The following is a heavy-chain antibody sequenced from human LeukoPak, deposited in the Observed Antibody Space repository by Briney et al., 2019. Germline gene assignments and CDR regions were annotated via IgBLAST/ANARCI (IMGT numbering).Heavy chain of an antibody. V-gene: IGHV4-34*01. Sequence: KPSETLSLTCAVYGGSFSGYYWSWIRQPPGKGLEWIGKINHSGSTNYNPSLKSRVTISVDTSKNQFSLKLSSVTAADTAVYYCARGPAATFYYFDYWGQGTLVTVSS. J-gene: IGHJ4*02. CDR2: INHSGST. D-gene: IGHD2-2*01. CDR3: ARGPAATFYYFDY. CDR1: GGSFSGYY.